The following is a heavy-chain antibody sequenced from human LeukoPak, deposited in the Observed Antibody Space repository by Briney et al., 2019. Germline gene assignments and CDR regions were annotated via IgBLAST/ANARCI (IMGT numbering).Heavy chain of an antibody. V-gene: IGHV3-30*18. CDR2: ISYDGSNK. Sequence: GSSLRLSCAASGFTFSSYGMHWVRQAPGKGLERVAVISYDGSNKYYADSVKGRFTISRDNSKNTLYLQMNSLRAEDTAVYYCAKDLVLRYFDWAFDYWGQGTLVTVSS. D-gene: IGHD3-9*01. CDR1: GFTFSSYG. J-gene: IGHJ4*02. CDR3: AKDLVLRYFDWAFDY.